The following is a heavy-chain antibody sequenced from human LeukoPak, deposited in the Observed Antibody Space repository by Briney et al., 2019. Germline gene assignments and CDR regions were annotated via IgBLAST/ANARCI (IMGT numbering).Heavy chain of an antibody. CDR3: ARMNKGSGVAFDI. CDR2: MYFSGII. V-gene: IGHV4-39*07. CDR1: GGSISSSSYH. D-gene: IGHD3-10*01. Sequence: PSETLSLTCIVSGGSISSSSYHWGWIRQSPGKGLEWIGNMYFSGIIYYNPSLKSRVTISVDTSKNQFSLKLSSVTAADTAVYYCARMNKGSGVAFDIWGQGTMVTVSS. J-gene: IGHJ3*02.